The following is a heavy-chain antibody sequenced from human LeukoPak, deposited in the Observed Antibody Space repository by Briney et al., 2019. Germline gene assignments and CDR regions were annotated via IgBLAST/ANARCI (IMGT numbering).Heavy chain of an antibody. D-gene: IGHD5-24*01. CDR1: ADAITSHYY. CDR2: VYHSGAN. V-gene: IGHV4-38-2*02. CDR3: ARVRGRDGYSDY. Sequence: SETLSLTCIVSADAITSHYYWGWIRQPPGKGGKGLEWIASVYHSGANYVNPSLKSRVTTSVDTSKSHFYLTLTSVTAADTAVYYCARVRGRDGYSDYWGQGILVIVSA. J-gene: IGHJ4*02.